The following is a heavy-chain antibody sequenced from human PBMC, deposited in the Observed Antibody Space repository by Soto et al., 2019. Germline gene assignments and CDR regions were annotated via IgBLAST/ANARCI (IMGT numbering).Heavy chain of an antibody. CDR1: GFTFSSYA. Sequence: GGSLRLSCAASGFTFSSYAVSWVRQAPGKGLEWVSAISGSGGSTYYADSVKGRLTISRDNSKNTLYLQMNSLRAEDTAVYYCAKQEWYYYDSSGYSVYWGQGTLVTVSS. J-gene: IGHJ4*02. D-gene: IGHD3-22*01. CDR2: ISGSGGST. V-gene: IGHV3-23*01. CDR3: AKQEWYYYDSSGYSVY.